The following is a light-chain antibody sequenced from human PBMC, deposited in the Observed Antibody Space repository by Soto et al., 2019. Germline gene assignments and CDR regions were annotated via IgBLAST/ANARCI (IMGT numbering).Light chain of an antibody. CDR2: LNSDGSH. CDR1: SGHSSYA. Sequence: QSVLTQSPSASASLGASVKLTCTLSSGHSSYAIAWHQQQPEKGPRYLMKLNSDGSHTKGDVIPDRFSGSSSGAERYLTISSLQSEDEADYYCQTWGNGIWVFGGGTKLTVL. J-gene: IGLJ3*02. CDR3: QTWGNGIWV. V-gene: IGLV4-69*01.